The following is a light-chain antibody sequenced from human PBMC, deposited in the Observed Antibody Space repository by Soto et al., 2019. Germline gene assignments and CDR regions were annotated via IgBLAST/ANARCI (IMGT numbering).Light chain of an antibody. CDR3: QQHGRSPPFT. CDR1: QSVSSSY. V-gene: IGKV3-20*01. CDR2: GAS. J-gene: IGKJ2*01. Sequence: ELVLTQSPGTLSLSPGERATLSCRASQSVSSSYLAWYQQKPGQAPRLLIYGASNRATGIPDRFSGSGSGTDFTLTISRLEPEDFAVYICQQHGRSPPFTFGQGTKVEIK.